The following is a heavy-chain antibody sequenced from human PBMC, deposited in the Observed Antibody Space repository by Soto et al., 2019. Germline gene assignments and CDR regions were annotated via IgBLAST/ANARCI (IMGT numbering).Heavy chain of an antibody. Sequence: GASVKVSCKASGYTFTSYGISWVRQAPGQGLEWMGWISAYNGNTNYAQKLQGRVTMTTDTSTSTAYMELRSLRSDDTAVYYCGRDGVVRGVIHTWFDPWGQGTLVTVSS. V-gene: IGHV1-18*01. J-gene: IGHJ5*02. CDR3: GRDGVVRGVIHTWFDP. CDR1: GYTFTSYG. D-gene: IGHD3-10*01. CDR2: ISAYNGNT.